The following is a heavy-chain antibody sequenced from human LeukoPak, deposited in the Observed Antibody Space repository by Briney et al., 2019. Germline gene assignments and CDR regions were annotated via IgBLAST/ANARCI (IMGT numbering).Heavy chain of an antibody. CDR2: IYPGDSDT. J-gene: IGHJ5*02. CDR1: GYRLTNNW. D-gene: IGHD3-10*01. CDR3: ARHGGSGTYLDGFDP. Sequence: GESLKISCKISGYRLTNNWIGWVRQVPGKGLEWMGLIYPGDSDTRYSPSFQGQVTFSVDTSISTAYLQLSGLRASDTAMYYCARHGGSGTYLDGFDPWGQGTLVTVSS. V-gene: IGHV5-51*01.